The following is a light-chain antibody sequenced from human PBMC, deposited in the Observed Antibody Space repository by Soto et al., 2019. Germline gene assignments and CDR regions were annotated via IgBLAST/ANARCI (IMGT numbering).Light chain of an antibody. Sequence: QSVLTQPASVSGSPGQSITISCTGISSDVGAYDYVSWYQQHPGKAPKLIIYDVTNRPSGVSNRFSASKSGNTASLTISGLQAEDEADYYCSSKTTSGTRVFGTGTKLTVL. CDR3: SSKTTSGTRV. CDR2: DVT. J-gene: IGLJ1*01. V-gene: IGLV2-14*03. CDR1: SSDVGAYDY.